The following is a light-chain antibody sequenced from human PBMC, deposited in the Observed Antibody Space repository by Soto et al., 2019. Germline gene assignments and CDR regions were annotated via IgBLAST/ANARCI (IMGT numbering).Light chain of an antibody. V-gene: IGKV1-9*01. J-gene: IGKJ5*01. CDR3: QQLNAYPLT. CDR1: QGIGSY. Sequence: DIQMTQSPSTLSASVGDRATITCRASQGIGSYLAWYQQKPGEAPKLLIYGASTLQSGVPSRFSGSGSGTDFTLTISNLQPEDFATYYCQQLNAYPLTFGQGTRLEIK. CDR2: GAS.